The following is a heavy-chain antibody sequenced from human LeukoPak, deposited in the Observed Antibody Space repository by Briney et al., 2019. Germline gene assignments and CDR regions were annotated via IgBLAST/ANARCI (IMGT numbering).Heavy chain of an antibody. CDR1: GFAFRSYA. J-gene: IGHJ4*02. V-gene: IGHV3-23*01. Sequence: GGSLRLSCAASGFAFRSYAMSWVRQAPGKGREWVSAISGSGDTTDYADSVKGRFTISRDNSKDTLYLQMNSLRAEDTAIYFCARDSNIATRRYYFNSWGQGTLVTVSS. CDR3: ARDSNIATRRYYFNS. CDR2: ISGSGDTT. D-gene: IGHD6-6*01.